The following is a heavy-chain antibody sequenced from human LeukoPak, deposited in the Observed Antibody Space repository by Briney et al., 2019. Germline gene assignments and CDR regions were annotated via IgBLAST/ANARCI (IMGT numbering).Heavy chain of an antibody. J-gene: IGHJ4*02. Sequence: GGSLGLSCAASGFTFSSYGMHWVRQAPGKGLEWVAVISYDGSNKYYADSVKGRFTISRDNSKNTLYLQMNSLRAEDTAVYYCASATDYEGDSDYWGQGTLVTVSS. CDR2: ISYDGSNK. D-gene: IGHD4-17*01. CDR3: ASATDYEGDSDY. V-gene: IGHV3-30*03. CDR1: GFTFSSYG.